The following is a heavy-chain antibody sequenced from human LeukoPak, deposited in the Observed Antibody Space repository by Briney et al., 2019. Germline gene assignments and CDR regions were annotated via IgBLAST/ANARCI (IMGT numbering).Heavy chain of an antibody. Sequence: GGSLRLSCAASGFTFSSYAMHRVRQAPGKGLEYVSAISSNGGSTYYANSVKGRFTISRDNSKNTLYLQMGSLRAEDMAVYYCARDGSDCSSTSCYAGAYYYYGMDVWGQGTTVTVSS. J-gene: IGHJ6*02. CDR3: ARDGSDCSSTSCYAGAYYYYGMDV. D-gene: IGHD2-2*01. CDR2: ISSNGGST. V-gene: IGHV3-64*01. CDR1: GFTFSSYA.